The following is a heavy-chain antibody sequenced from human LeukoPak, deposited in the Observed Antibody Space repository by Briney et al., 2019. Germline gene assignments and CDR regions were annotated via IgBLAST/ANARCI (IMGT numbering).Heavy chain of an antibody. J-gene: IGHJ4*02. CDR1: GFTFDDYA. V-gene: IGHV3-9*01. D-gene: IGHD3-10*01. CDR2: ISSNSGTI. CDR3: AKANGDPGSYSRGFDY. Sequence: GGSLRLSCAASGFTFDDYAMHWVRHAPGKGLEWVSGISSNSGTIGYADSVKGRFTVSRDNAKNALYLQMNSLRAEDTALYYCAKANGDPGSYSRGFDYWGQGTLVTVAS.